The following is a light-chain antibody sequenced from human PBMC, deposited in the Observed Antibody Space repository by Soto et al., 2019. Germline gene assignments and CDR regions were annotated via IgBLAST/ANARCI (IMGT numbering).Light chain of an antibody. J-gene: IGKJ1*01. CDR1: QGISSY. V-gene: IGKV1-8*01. Sequence: AIRMTQSPSSFSASTGDRVTITCRASQGISSYLAWYQQKPGKAPKLLIYAASTLQSGVPSRFSGSGSGTDFTLTISCLQSVDFATYYCQQYYSYAWTFGQGTKVEIK. CDR3: QQYYSYAWT. CDR2: AAS.